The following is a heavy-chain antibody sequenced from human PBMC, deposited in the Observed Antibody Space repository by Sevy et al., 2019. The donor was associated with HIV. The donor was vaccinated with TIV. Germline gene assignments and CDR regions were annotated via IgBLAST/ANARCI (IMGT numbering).Heavy chain of an antibody. V-gene: IGHV4-59*08. CDR3: AGENAWGRGYS. D-gene: IGHD1-26*01. CDR2: INYNGHI. J-gene: IGHJ4*02. CDR1: GGSITSLY. Sequence: SETLSLTCTVSGGSITSLYWNWIRQPPGKGLEWIGKINYNGHINYNPTRKGRVTLTLDTSKNQFSLRLSSVTAADTAMYYCAGENAWGRGYSWGQGTLVTVSS.